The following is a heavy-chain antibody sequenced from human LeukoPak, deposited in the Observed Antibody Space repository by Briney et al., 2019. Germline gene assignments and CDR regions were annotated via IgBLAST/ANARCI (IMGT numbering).Heavy chain of an antibody. D-gene: IGHD3-16*02. CDR1: GFTLRNYA. V-gene: IGHV3-30*03. Sequence: TGGSLRLSCAASGFTLRNYAMHWVRQAPGKGLEWVAVISYDASNKYYAGPVKGRFTISRDISKNTLYLQMNSLRGEDTAIYYCARYPDFYYAMDVWGQGTTVTVSS. CDR2: ISYDASNK. CDR3: ARYPDFYYAMDV. J-gene: IGHJ6*02.